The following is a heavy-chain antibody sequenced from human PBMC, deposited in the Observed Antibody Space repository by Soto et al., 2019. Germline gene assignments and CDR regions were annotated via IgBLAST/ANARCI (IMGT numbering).Heavy chain of an antibody. Sequence: EVQLVESGGGLVQPGGSLRLSCAVSGFTVSSHDIHWVRQATGKGLEWVSGIGFAGDTYSAASVKGRFTTSRDNAKGSVYLQMISLRAEDTAVDFWARVNPSGSDHRGQGTLVTVSS. CDR2: IGFAGDT. J-gene: IGHJ5*02. CDR1: GFTVSSHD. V-gene: IGHV3-13*01. CDR3: ARVNPSGSDH.